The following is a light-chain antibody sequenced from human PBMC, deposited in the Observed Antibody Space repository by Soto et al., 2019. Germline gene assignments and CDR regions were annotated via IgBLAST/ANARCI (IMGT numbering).Light chain of an antibody. CDR1: QGIRNA. CDR3: LQDYNYQWT. V-gene: IGKV1-6*01. J-gene: IGKJ1*01. Sequence: AIPVTQSPSSLSASVGDRVSITCRASQGIRNALGWYQQKPGKAPKVLIYAASSLQSGVPSRFSGSGSGTDFTLTISSLQPEDSATYYCLQDYNYQWTFGQGTKVEIK. CDR2: AAS.